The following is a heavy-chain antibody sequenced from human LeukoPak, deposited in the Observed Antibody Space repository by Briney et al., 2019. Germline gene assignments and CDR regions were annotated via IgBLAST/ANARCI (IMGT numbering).Heavy chain of an antibody. V-gene: IGHV3-53*01. CDR3: ARVRSYRTFDY. J-gene: IGHJ4*02. CDR1: GFTVSSNY. D-gene: IGHD5-18*01. CDR2: IYSGGST. Sequence: GGSLRLSCAASGFTVSSNYMSWVRQAPGKGLEWVSVIYSGGSTYYADSVKGRFTISRDNSKNTLYLQMNSLRAEDTAVYYCARVRSYRTFDYWGQGTLVTVPS.